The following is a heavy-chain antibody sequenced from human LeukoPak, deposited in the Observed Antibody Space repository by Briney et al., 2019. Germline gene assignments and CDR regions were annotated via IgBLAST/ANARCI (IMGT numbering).Heavy chain of an antibody. CDR1: GGSISSSNW. Sequence: SETLSLTCAVSGGSISSSNWWSWVRQPPGKGLEWIGEIYHSGSTNYNPSLKSRVTISVDKSKNQFSLKLSSVTAADTAVYYCARQSIVVVHYYFDYWGQGTLVTVSS. CDR2: IYHSGST. J-gene: IGHJ4*02. V-gene: IGHV4-4*02. CDR3: ARQSIVVVHYYFDY. D-gene: IGHD3-22*01.